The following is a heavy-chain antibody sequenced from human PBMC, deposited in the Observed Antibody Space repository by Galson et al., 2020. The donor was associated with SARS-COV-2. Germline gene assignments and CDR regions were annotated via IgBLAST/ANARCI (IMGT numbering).Heavy chain of an antibody. CDR3: ARGGPGIVGATTRRNDAFDI. CDR1: GFTFSSYS. CDR2: ISSSSSYI. Sequence: GESLKISCAASGFTFSSYSMNWVRQAPGKGLEWVSSISSSSSYIYYADSVKGRFTISRDNAKNSLYLQMNSLRAEDTAVYYCARGGPGIVGATTRRNDAFDIWGQGTMVTVSS. V-gene: IGHV3-21*01. D-gene: IGHD1-26*01. J-gene: IGHJ3*02.